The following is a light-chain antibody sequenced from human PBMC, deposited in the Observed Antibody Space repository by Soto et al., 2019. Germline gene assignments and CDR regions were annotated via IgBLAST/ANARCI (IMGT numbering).Light chain of an antibody. CDR3: SSYAGSNNXVV. V-gene: IGLV2-8*01. Sequence: QSALTQPPSASGSPGQSVTISCTGTSSDVGGYNFVSWYQQHPGKAPKLMIYEVSKRPSGVPDRFSGSKSGNTASLTVSGLQAEDEADYYCSSYAGSNNXVVXXGGTKLXXL. J-gene: IGLJ2*01. CDR1: SSDVGGYNF. CDR2: EVS.